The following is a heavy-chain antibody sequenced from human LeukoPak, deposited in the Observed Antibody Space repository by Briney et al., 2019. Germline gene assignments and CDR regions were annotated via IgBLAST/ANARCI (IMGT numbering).Heavy chain of an antibody. CDR3: AKVPSLYTGAFDI. V-gene: IGHV3-30*02. D-gene: IGHD2-2*02. J-gene: IGHJ3*02. Sequence: GGSLRLSCAASGFTFSSYGMHWVRQAPGKGLEWVAFIRYDGSNKYYADSVKGRFTISRDNSKNTLYLQMNSLRAEDTAVYYCAKVPSLYTGAFDIWGQGTMVTVSS. CDR2: IRYDGSNK. CDR1: GFTFSSYG.